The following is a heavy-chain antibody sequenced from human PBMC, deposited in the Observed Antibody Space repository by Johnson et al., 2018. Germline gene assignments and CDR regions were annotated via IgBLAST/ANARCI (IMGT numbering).Heavy chain of an antibody. Sequence: VQLVETGGGVVQPGRSLRLSCAASGFTFSSYAMHWVRQAPDKGLEWVAVISYDGSNKYYADSVKGRFTISRDNSKNTLYLQMNSLRAEDTAVYYCARDLGAVSGNYYMDVWGKGTTVTVS. D-gene: IGHD6-19*01. CDR1: GFTFSSYA. CDR3: ARDLGAVSGNYYMDV. CDR2: ISYDGSNK. V-gene: IGHV3-30-3*01. J-gene: IGHJ6*03.